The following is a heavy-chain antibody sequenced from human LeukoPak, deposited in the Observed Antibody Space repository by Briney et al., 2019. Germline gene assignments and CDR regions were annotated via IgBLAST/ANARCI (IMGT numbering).Heavy chain of an antibody. CDR3: AKDGVIVVSGDFDY. CDR1: GFTFSSYA. Sequence: GGSLRLSCAASGFTFSSYAMSWVRQAPGKGLEWVSAISGSGGSTYYADSVKGRFTISRDNSKNTLYLQMNSLRAEDTTVYYCAKDGVIVVSGDFDYWGQGTLVTVSS. D-gene: IGHD1-26*01. J-gene: IGHJ4*02. V-gene: IGHV3-23*01. CDR2: ISGSGGST.